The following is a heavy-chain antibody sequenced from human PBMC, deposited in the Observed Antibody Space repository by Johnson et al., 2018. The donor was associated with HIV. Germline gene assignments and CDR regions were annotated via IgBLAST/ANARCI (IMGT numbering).Heavy chain of an antibody. J-gene: IGHJ3*02. CDR2: IRYDGSNT. CDR1: GFTFSSYG. D-gene: IGHD6-6*01. CDR3: AKAVAARPQGNDGAFDI. V-gene: IGHV3-30*02. Sequence: QVQLVESGGGVVQPGGSLRLSCAASGFTFSSYGMHWVRQAPGKGQEGVAFIRYDGSNTYYADSVTGRLTISRYNSKNTLYLQMNSLRAEDTAVYYCAKAVAARPQGNDGAFDIWGQGTMVTVSS.